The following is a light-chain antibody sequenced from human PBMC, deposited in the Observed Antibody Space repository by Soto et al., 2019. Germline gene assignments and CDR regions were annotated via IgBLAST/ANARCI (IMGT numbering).Light chain of an antibody. J-gene: IGKJ1*01. V-gene: IGKV1-39*01. CDR1: QSISSY. CDR3: QQSYSTPVT. Sequence: DIQMTQSPSSLSASVGDRVTITCRASQSISSYLNLYQQKPGTAPKLLIYAASSLQSGVPSRFSGSGSGTDFTLTISSLQPEDFATYYCQQSYSTPVTFGHGTKVDIK. CDR2: AAS.